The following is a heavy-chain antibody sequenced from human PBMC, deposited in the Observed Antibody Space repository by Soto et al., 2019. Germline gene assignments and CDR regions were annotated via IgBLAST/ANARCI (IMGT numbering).Heavy chain of an antibody. CDR3: ARDVEDGDYGMDV. CDR2: INPSGGST. Sequence: ASVKVSCKASVYTFTSYYMHWVRQASGQGLEWMGIINPSGGSTSYAQKFQGRVTMTRDTSTSTVYIELSSLRSEDTAVYYCARDVEDGDYGMDVWGQGTTVTVSS. D-gene: IGHD4-17*01. CDR1: VYTFTSYY. V-gene: IGHV1-46*01. J-gene: IGHJ6*02.